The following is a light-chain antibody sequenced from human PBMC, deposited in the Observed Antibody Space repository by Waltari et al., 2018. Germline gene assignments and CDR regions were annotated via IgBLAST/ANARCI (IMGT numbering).Light chain of an antibody. Sequence: EIVMTQSPAPLSVSPGERATLSCRASQSVTTNLAWYQQKPGQAPRLLIYGASTRATDIPARFSGSGSGTEFTLTISSLQSEDCAVYYCHQYNDGPPFNFGQGTKLEIK. CDR2: GAS. CDR1: QSVTTN. CDR3: HQYNDGPPFN. V-gene: IGKV3-15*01. J-gene: IGKJ2*01.